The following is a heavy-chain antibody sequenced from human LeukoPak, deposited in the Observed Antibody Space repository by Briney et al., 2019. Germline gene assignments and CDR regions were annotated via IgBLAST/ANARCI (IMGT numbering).Heavy chain of an antibody. D-gene: IGHD3-22*01. J-gene: IGHJ4*02. CDR3: ARDLELVYYDSSGYDY. CDR2: ISSSSTYI. Sequence: KTGGSLRLSCAASEFTFTSYSMNWVRQAPGKGLEWVASISSSSTYIYYADSVKGRFTISRDNAKNSLYLQMNSLRAEDTAVYYCARDLELVYYDSSGYDYWGQGTLVIVSS. V-gene: IGHV3-21*01. CDR1: EFTFTSYS.